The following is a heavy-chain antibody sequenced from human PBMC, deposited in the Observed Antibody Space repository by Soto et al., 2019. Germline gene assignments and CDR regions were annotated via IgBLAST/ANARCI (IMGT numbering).Heavy chain of an antibody. CDR2: ISSSGSSI. CDR1: GFTFSSYE. D-gene: IGHD1-7*01. J-gene: IGHJ5*02. Sequence: SGGSLRLSCAASGFTFSSYEMNWVRQAPGKGLEWVSYISSSGSSIYYADSVKGRFTISRDNAKDSLYLQMNSLRAEDMALYYCARGSADWNYWFGPWGQGTPVTVS. CDR3: ARGSADWNYWFGP. V-gene: IGHV3-48*03.